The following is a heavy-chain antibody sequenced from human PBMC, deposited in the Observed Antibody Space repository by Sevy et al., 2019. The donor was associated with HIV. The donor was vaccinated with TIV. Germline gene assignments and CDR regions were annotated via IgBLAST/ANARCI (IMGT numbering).Heavy chain of an antibody. CDR2: IWYDGSNK. D-gene: IGHD2-2*01. CDR1: GFTFSSYG. V-gene: IGHV3-33*01. CDR3: PRASGPAALSDYYYGMDV. Sequence: GGSLRLSCAASGFTFSSYGMHWVRQAPGKGLEWVAVIWYDGSNKYYADSVKGRFTISRDNSKNTLYLQMNSLRAEDTAVYYCPRASGPAALSDYYYGMDVWGQGTTVTVSS. J-gene: IGHJ6*02.